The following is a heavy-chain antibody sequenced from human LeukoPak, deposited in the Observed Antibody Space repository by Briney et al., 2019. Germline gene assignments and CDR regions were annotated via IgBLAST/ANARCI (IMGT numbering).Heavy chain of an antibody. CDR1: GGSFSGYY. Sequence: SETLSLTCAVYGGSFSGYYWSWIRQPPGKGLEWIGEINHSGSTNYNPSLKSRVTISVDTSKNQFSLKLSSVTAADTAVYYCARDPGRETLDYWGQGTLVTVSS. CDR3: ARDPGRETLDY. J-gene: IGHJ4*02. D-gene: IGHD1-26*01. V-gene: IGHV4-34*01. CDR2: INHSGST.